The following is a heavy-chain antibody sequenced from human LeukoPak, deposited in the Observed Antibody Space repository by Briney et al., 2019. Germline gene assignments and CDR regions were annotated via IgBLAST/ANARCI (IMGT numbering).Heavy chain of an antibody. J-gene: IGHJ4*02. CDR3: ARDLLEYVEMATISSYGY. D-gene: IGHD5-24*01. CDR1: GYTFTSYY. Sequence: ASVKVSCKASGYTFTSYYMHWVRQAPGQGLEWMGLINPSGGSTSYAQKFQGRVTMTRDTSTSTVYMELSSLRSEDTAVYYCARDLLEYVEMATISSYGYWGQGTLVTVSS. CDR2: INPSGGST. V-gene: IGHV1-46*01.